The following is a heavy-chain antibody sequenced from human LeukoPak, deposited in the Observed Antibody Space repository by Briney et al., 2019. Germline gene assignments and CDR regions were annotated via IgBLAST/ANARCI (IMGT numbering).Heavy chain of an antibody. CDR2: IYYSGTT. CDR3: AGHGGYSSPDLH. Sequence: SETLSLTCTVSGGSISNYYWSWIRQPPGKGLECIGYIYYSGTTNYNPSLKSRVTISVDTSKNQFSLKLSSVTAADTAVYYCAGHGGYSSPDLHWGQGTLVTVSS. V-gene: IGHV4-59*08. J-gene: IGHJ1*01. CDR1: GGSISNYY. D-gene: IGHD6-13*01.